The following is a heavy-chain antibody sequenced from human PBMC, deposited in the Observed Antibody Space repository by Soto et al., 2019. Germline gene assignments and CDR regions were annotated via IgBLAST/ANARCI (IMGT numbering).Heavy chain of an antibody. Sequence: GESLKISCKGSGYSFTSYWIGWVRQMPGKGLEWMGIIYPGDSDTRYSPSFQGQVTISADKSISTAYLQWSSLKASDTAMYYCAITKGNYGVGGWFDPWGQGTLVTVSS. CDR3: AITKGNYGVGGWFDP. CDR2: IYPGDSDT. D-gene: IGHD3-10*02. CDR1: GYSFTSYW. J-gene: IGHJ5*02. V-gene: IGHV5-51*01.